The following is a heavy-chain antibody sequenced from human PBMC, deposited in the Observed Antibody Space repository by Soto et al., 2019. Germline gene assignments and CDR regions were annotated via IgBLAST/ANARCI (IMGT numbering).Heavy chain of an antibody. CDR3: AREGRGKKAGYNGLVSLGY. D-gene: IGHD2-2*02. Sequence: QVHLVQSGADVKKPGSSVTVSCKASGGTFRSSAFSWLRRAHGQGLEWMAKIIPIFNSTKYAQSFQGRVTITADKSTSTASLELSSLRSDDTAVYYCAREGRGKKAGYNGLVSLGYWGQGTLVTVSS. CDR2: IIPIFNST. V-gene: IGHV1-69*06. CDR1: GGTFRSSA. J-gene: IGHJ4*02.